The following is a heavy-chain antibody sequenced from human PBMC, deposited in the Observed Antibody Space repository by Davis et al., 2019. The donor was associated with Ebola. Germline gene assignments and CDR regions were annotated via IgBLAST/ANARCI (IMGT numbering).Heavy chain of an antibody. D-gene: IGHD6-19*01. CDR2: IAYDGRNK. CDR3: AKESRLLPPS. Sequence: GESLKISCAASGFTFGGFAMHWVRQAPGKGLGWVAVIAYDGRNKYYADSVKGRFTISRDTSKNTLFLQLNSLKVDDTAVYYCAKESRLLPPSWGQGTLVTVSS. J-gene: IGHJ5*02. CDR1: GFTFGGFA. V-gene: IGHV3-30*04.